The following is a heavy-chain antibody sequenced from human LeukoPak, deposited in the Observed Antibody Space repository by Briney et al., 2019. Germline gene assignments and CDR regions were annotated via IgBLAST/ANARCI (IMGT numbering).Heavy chain of an antibody. CDR3: ARANYDSSGYFDY. V-gene: IGHV3-11*04. D-gene: IGHD3-22*01. CDR1: GFTFSNAW. CDR2: ISSTGRTI. Sequence: GGSLRLSCAASGFTFSNAWMSWVRQAPGKGLEWISYISSTGRTIYYADSVKGRFTISRDNAKNSLYLQMNSLRPEDTAVYYCARANYDSSGYFDYWGQGTLVTVSS. J-gene: IGHJ4*02.